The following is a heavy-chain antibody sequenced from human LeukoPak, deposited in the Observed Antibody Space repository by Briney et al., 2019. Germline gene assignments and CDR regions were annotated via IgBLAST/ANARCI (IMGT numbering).Heavy chain of an antibody. J-gene: IGHJ4*02. CDR2: INHSGST. CDR1: GGSFSGYY. V-gene: IGHV4-34*01. Sequence: PSETLSLTCAVYGGSFSGYYWSWIRQPPGKGLEWIGEINHSGSTNYNPSLKSRVTISVDTSKNQFSLKLSSVTAADTAVYYCASTTTVTTNLYYFDYWGQGTLVTVSS. D-gene: IGHD4-17*01. CDR3: ASTTTVTTNLYYFDY.